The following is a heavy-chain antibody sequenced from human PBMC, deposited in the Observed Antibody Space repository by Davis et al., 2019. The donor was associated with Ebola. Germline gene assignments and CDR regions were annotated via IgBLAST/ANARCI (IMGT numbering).Heavy chain of an antibody. CDR2: ISGSGGST. CDR1: GFTFSTYW. CDR3: AKAGRFLEWLLLDY. J-gene: IGHJ4*02. Sequence: ESLKISCAASGFTFSTYWMSWVRQAPGKGLEWVSAISGSGGSTYYADSVKGRFTISRDNSKNTLYLQMNSLRAEDTAVYYCAKAGRFLEWLLLDYWGQGTLVTVSS. D-gene: IGHD3-3*01. V-gene: IGHV3-23*01.